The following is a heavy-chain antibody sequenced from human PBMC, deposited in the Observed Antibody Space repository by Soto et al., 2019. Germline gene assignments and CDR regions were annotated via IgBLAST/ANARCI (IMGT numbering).Heavy chain of an antibody. J-gene: IGHJ4*02. V-gene: IGHV3-30*18. Sequence: GGSLRLSCAASGFTFSSYVMHWVRQAPGKGLEWVAVISYDGSNKYYADSVKGRFTISRDNSKNTLYLQMNSLRAEDTAVYYCAKEGGYSGYDRYPYIWWSYRQYYLDYWGQGTLVTVSS. CDR1: GFTFSSYV. CDR2: ISYDGSNK. CDR3: AKEGGYSGYDRYPYIWWSYRQYYLDY. D-gene: IGHD5-12*01.